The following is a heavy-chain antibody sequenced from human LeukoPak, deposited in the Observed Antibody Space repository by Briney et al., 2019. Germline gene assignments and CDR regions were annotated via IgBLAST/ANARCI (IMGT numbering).Heavy chain of an antibody. D-gene: IGHD3-16*01. J-gene: IGHJ4*02. Sequence: ASVKVSCKASGYTFTINHIHWVRQAPGQGLEWMGVINPSGDSTTYAQNFQGRVTMTRDMSTSTVYMELRSLRSEDTAIYYCAKLATSDTGETYWGQGTLVTVSS. CDR3: AKLATSDTGETY. CDR2: INPSGDST. CDR1: GYTFTINH. V-gene: IGHV1-46*01.